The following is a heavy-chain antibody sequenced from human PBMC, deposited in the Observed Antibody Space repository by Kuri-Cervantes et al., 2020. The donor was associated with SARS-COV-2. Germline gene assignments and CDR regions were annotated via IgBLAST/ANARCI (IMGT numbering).Heavy chain of an antibody. CDR1: GYTFTGYY. D-gene: IGHD3-10*01. CDR2: INPNSGGT. Sequence: ASVKVSCKASGYTFTGYYMHWVRQAPGQGLEWMGWINPNSGGTNYAQKFQGRVTMTEDTSTDTAYMELSSLRSEDTAVYYCATDFVLVRGALWFDPWGQGTLVTVSS. V-gene: IGHV1-2*02. J-gene: IGHJ5*02. CDR3: ATDFVLVRGALWFDP.